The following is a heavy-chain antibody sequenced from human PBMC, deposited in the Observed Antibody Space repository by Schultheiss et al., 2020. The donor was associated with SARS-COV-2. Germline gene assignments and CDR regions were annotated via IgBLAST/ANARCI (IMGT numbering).Heavy chain of an antibody. D-gene: IGHD6-6*01. Sequence: SQTLSLTCTVSGGSISSYYWSWIRQPPGKGLEWIGSIYYSGSTNYNPSLKSRVTISVDTSKNQFSLKLSSVTAADTAVYYCARVNKLVGFDYWGQGTLVTVAS. CDR2: IYYSGST. J-gene: IGHJ4*02. CDR3: ARVNKLVGFDY. V-gene: IGHV4-59*08. CDR1: GGSISSYY.